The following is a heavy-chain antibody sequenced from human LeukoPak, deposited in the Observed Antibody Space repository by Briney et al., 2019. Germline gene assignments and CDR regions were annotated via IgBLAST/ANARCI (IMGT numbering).Heavy chain of an antibody. V-gene: IGHV3-30*18. CDR1: GFTFSSYG. CDR2: ISYDGSNK. Sequence: PGRSQRLSCAASGFTFSSYGMHWVRQAPGKGLEWVAVISYDGSNKYYADSVKGRFTISRDNSKNTLYLQMNSLRAEDTAVYYCAKSISRGKQQLVPGGRYYYYYYGMDVWGQGTTVTVSS. J-gene: IGHJ6*02. CDR3: AKSISRGKQQLVPGGRYYYYYYGMDV. D-gene: IGHD6-13*01.